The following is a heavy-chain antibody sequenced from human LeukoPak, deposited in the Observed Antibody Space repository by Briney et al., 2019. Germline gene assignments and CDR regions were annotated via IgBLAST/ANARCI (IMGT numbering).Heavy chain of an antibody. Sequence: GGSLRLSCAASGFTFSTYAVNWVRQAPGKGLEWVSTISGSGDSTYYADSVKGRFTISRDNSKNTLYLQMNSLRAEDTAVYYCAKGRYYYDSSGYYPGGYFDYWGQGTLVTVSS. CDR2: ISGSGDST. CDR3: AKGRYYYDSSGYYPGGYFDY. CDR1: GFTFSTYA. J-gene: IGHJ4*02. V-gene: IGHV3-23*01. D-gene: IGHD3-22*01.